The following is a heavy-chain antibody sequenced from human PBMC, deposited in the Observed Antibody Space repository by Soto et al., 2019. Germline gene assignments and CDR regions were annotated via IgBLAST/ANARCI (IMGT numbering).Heavy chain of an antibody. V-gene: IGHV4-34*01. CDR3: ARGRGDLDY. CDR2: INHSGST. D-gene: IGHD3-10*01. J-gene: IGHJ4*02. CDR1: GGSFSGYY. Sequence: QVQLQQWGAGLLKPSETLSLTCAVYGGSFSGYYWTWIRQPPGKGLDWIGEINHSGSTNYNPSLTRRVIISVDTSKNQVSLKLNSVTATDTAVYYCARGRGDLDYWGQGTLVTVSS.